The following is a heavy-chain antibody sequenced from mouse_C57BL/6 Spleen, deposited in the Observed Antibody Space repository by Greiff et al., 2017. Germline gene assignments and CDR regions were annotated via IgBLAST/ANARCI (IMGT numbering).Heavy chain of an antibody. D-gene: IGHD2-5*01. CDR1: GYTFTSYW. CDR3: ARSNYYDFPY. CDR2: IDPSDSYT. V-gene: IGHV1-69*01. Sequence: QVQLQQPGAELVMPGASVKLSCKASGYTFTSYWMHWVKQRPGQGLEWIGEIDPSDSYTNYNQKFKGKSTLTVDKSSSTAYMQLSSLTSEDSAVYYCARSNYYDFPYWGQGTLVTVSA. J-gene: IGHJ3*01.